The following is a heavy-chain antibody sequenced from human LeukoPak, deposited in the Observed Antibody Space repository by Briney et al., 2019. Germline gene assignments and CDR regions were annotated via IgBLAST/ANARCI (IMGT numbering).Heavy chain of an antibody. J-gene: IGHJ4*02. CDR1: GFTFSDAW. CDR3: ATGYFGAFNF. V-gene: IGHV3-15*01. Sequence: GGSLRLSCSASGFTFSDAWMTWVRQAPGKGLEWVGRIKANKDGGTTESAAPVKGRITISRDDSKNMVYLQMNGLKIEDTAVYYCATGYFGAFNFWGQGSLVTVSS. D-gene: IGHD3-10*01. CDR2: IKANKDGGTT.